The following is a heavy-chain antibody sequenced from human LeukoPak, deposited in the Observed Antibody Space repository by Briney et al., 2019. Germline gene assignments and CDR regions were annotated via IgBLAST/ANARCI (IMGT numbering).Heavy chain of an antibody. CDR1: GYSFTSYW. V-gene: IGHV5-51*01. CDR2: IYPGDSDT. D-gene: IGHD6-13*01. CDR3: ATSSQFIAAAGEYFQH. Sequence: GESLKISCKGSGYSFTSYWIGWVRQMPGKDLEWMGIIYPGDSDTRYSPSFQGQVTISADKSISTAYLQWSSLKASDTAMYYCATSSQFIAAAGEYFQHWGQGTLVTVSS. J-gene: IGHJ1*01.